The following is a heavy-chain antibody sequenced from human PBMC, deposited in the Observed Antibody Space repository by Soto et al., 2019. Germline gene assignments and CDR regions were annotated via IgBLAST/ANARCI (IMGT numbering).Heavy chain of an antibody. Sequence: HPVGSLRLASAASRVTVSSYAMHGVRQAPGKGLEWVAVISYDGSNKYYADSVKGRFTISRDNSKNTLYLQMNSLRAEDTAVYYCARESSSSSAGMDVWGQGTTVTVSS. D-gene: IGHD6-6*01. CDR3: ARESSSSSAGMDV. V-gene: IGHV3-30-3*01. J-gene: IGHJ6*02. CDR2: ISYDGSNK. CDR1: RVTVSSYA.